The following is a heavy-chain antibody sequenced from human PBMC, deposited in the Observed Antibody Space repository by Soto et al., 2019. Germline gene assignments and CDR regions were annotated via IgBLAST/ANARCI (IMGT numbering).Heavy chain of an antibody. CDR1: GGSVTDSY. D-gene: IGHD3-10*01. Sequence: SETLSLTCTVSGGSVTDSYWSWIRQPPGKGLEWIGYIYYSGSTNYNPSLKSRVTISVDTSKNQFSLRLSSVTAADTAVYYCAKRKYNYDSRSPEHYFDYWGLGILVTVSS. V-gene: IGHV4-59*02. CDR2: IYYSGST. CDR3: AKRKYNYDSRSPEHYFDY. J-gene: IGHJ4*02.